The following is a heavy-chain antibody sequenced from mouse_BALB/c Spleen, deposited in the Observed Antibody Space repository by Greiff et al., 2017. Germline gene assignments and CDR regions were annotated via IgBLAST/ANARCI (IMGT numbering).Heavy chain of an antibody. CDR1: GFTFSDYG. D-gene: IGHD2-3*01. CDR3: ARDIDGNYAMDY. Sequence: EVKVVESGGGLVQPGGSRKLSCAASGFTFSDYGMAWVRQAPGKGPEWVAFISNLAYSIYYADTVTGRFTISRENAKNTLYLEMSSLRSEDTAMYYCARDIDGNYAMDYWGQGTSVTVSS. CDR2: ISNLAYSI. V-gene: IGHV5-15*02. J-gene: IGHJ4*01.